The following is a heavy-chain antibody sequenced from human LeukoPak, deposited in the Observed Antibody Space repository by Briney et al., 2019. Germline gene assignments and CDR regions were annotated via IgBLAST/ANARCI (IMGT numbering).Heavy chain of an antibody. D-gene: IGHD3-3*01. J-gene: IGHJ3*01. CDR3: ARLNQGIFGVVNA. V-gene: IGHV4-39*01. CDR1: GGSISNSIYY. CDR2: IYYSGST. Sequence: PSETLSLTCTVSGGSISNSIYYWGWIRQPPGKGLEWIGSIYYSGSTYYNPSLKSRVTISVDTSENQFSLRVSSVTAADTAVYYCARLNQGIFGVVNAWGQGTMVTVSS.